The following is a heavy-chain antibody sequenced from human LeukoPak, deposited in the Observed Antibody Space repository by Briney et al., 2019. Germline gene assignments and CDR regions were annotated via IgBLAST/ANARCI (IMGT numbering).Heavy chain of an antibody. Sequence: ASVKVSCKASGYTFTSYYMHWVRQAPGQGLEWMGWISAYNGNTNYAQKLQGRVTMTTDTSTSTAYMELRSLRSDDTAVYYCARDGSAAGDVTFDYWGQGTLVTVSS. D-gene: IGHD6-13*01. V-gene: IGHV1-18*04. J-gene: IGHJ4*02. CDR1: GYTFTSYY. CDR2: ISAYNGNT. CDR3: ARDGSAAGDVTFDY.